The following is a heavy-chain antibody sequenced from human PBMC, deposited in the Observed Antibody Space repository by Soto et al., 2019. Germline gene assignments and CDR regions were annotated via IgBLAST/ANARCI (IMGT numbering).Heavy chain of an antibody. CDR2: IYYSGST. V-gene: IGHV4-39*01. CDR3: AREDIVVVPAATRYYYYGMDV. CDR1: GGSISSSSYY. Sequence: QLQLQESGPGLVKPSETLSLTCTVSGGSISSSSYYWGWIRQPPGKGLEWIGSIYYSGSTYYNPSLKSRVTISVDTSKNQFSLKLSSVIAADTAVYYCAREDIVVVPAATRYYYYGMDVWAKGPRSPSP. J-gene: IGHJ6*02. D-gene: IGHD2-2*01.